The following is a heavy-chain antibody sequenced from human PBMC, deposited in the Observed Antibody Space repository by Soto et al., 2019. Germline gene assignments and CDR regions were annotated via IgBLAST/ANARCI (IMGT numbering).Heavy chain of an antibody. Sequence: GSLRLSCAASGFTFSSYSMNWVRQAPGKGLEWVSYISSSSSTIYYADSVKGRFTISRDNAKNSLYLQMNSLRAEDTAVYYCARDLYGGNSWVPQFSVSYYFDYWGQGTLVTVSS. D-gene: IGHD2-21*02. CDR1: GFTFSSYS. J-gene: IGHJ4*02. V-gene: IGHV3-48*01. CDR2: ISSSSSTI. CDR3: ARDLYGGNSWVPQFSVSYYFDY.